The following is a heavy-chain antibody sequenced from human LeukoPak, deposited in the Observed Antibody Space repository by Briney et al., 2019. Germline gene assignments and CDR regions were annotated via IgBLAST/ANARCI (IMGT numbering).Heavy chain of an antibody. D-gene: IGHD3-22*01. V-gene: IGHV1-46*01. Sequence: AASVKVSCKASGYTYTSYYMHWVRQAPGQGLEWMGIINPSGGSTSYAQKFQGRVTMTRDTSTSTVYMELSSLRSEDTAVYYCARDQGSYYESSVYSLNWFDPWGQETLVTVSS. CDR1: GYTYTSYY. J-gene: IGHJ5*02. CDR2: INPSGGST. CDR3: ARDQGSYYESSVYSLNWFDP.